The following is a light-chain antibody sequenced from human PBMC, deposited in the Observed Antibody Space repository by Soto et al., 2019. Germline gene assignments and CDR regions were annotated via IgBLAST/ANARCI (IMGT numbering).Light chain of an antibody. V-gene: IGKV1-39*01. CDR3: QQSYRTPYT. J-gene: IGKJ2*01. CDR1: QGISTY. Sequence: DIQMTQSPSSLSASVGDRVTITCRASQGISTYLIWYQQRQGKAPKLLIYAASNLVSGVPSRFSDSGSGTEFTLTISSLQPEDFATYYCQQSYRTPYTFGQGTKLETK. CDR2: AAS.